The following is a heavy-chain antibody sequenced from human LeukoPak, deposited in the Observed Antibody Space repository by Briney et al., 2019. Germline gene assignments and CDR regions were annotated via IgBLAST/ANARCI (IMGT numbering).Heavy chain of an antibody. CDR2: IYNSGST. D-gene: IGHD1-20*01. CDR1: GYSFNSVYY. Sequence: SETLSLTCTVSGYSFNSVYYWAWIRQPPGKGLEWVGSIYNSGSTSYNPSLKSRVTLSLDTSKNQFSLRLTSVTDADTAVYYCARNISGLGLYSHHAYDPAGAFDIWGQGTMVTVSS. V-gene: IGHV4-38-2*02. J-gene: IGHJ3*02. CDR3: ARNISGLGLYSHHAYDPAGAFDI.